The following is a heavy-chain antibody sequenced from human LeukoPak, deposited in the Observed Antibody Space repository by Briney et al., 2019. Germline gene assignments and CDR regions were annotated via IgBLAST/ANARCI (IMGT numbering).Heavy chain of an antibody. V-gene: IGHV1-18*01. J-gene: IGHJ4*02. Sequence: EASVKVSCKASGYTFTSYGISWVRQAPGQGLEWMGWISAYNGNTNYAQKLQGRVTMTTDTSTSTAYMELRSLRSDDTAVYYCARGYDFWSGYFTWGFDYWGQGTLVTVSS. D-gene: IGHD3-3*01. CDR1: GYTFTSYG. CDR2: ISAYNGNT. CDR3: ARGYDFWSGYFTWGFDY.